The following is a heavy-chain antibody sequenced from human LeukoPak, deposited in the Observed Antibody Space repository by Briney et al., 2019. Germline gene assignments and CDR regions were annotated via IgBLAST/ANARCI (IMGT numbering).Heavy chain of an antibody. D-gene: IGHD2-2*01. CDR3: AKYLPFDY. V-gene: IGHV3-11*01. CDR2: INTSGDTI. J-gene: IGHJ4*02. CDR1: GFAFNDYY. Sequence: GGSLRLSCAASGFAFNDYYMIWIRQAPGKGLEWLSYINTSGDTIYYADSVKGRFTISRDNAKNTLYLQMNSLRAEDTAVYYCAKYLPFDYWGQGTLVTVSS.